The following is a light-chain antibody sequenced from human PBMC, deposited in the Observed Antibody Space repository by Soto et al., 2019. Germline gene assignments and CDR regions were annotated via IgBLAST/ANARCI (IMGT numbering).Light chain of an antibody. V-gene: IGKV1-39*01. CDR2: AAS. CDR3: QRSFSTPLT. Sequence: DIQMTQSPSSLSASVGDRVTITCRASQSISSYLHWYQQKPGKAPKLLIYAASSFQSGVPSRFSGSGSGTAFTLTISSLQTEDFSTYYCQRSFSTPLTFGGGTKVEIK. CDR1: QSISSY. J-gene: IGKJ4*01.